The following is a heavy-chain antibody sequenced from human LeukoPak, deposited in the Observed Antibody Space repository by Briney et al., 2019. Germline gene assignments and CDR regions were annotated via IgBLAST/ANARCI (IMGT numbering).Heavy chain of an antibody. J-gene: IGHJ4*02. CDR1: VGSISGYY. V-gene: IGHV4-59*08. D-gene: IGHD1-20*01. CDR2: VYYSENT. CDR3: TRRVAITGTPKAYFDY. Sequence: SETLSLTCSASVGSISGYYWSWIRQPPGKELEWIGYVYYSENTKYNPSLESRVTISLDTSKNQFSLRLNSVTTADTAVYFCTRRVAITGTPKAYFDYWGQGILVTVSS.